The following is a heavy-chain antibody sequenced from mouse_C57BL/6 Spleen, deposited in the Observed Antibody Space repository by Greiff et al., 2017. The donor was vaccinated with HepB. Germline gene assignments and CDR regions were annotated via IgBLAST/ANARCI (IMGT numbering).Heavy chain of an antibody. J-gene: IGHJ4*01. CDR1: GYTFTSYG. D-gene: IGHD2-4*01. CDR3: ARELRYYAMDY. V-gene: IGHV1-81*01. Sequence: QVQLKESGAELARPGASVKLSCKASGYTFTSYGISWVKQRTGQGLEWIGEIYPRSGNTYYNEKFKGKATLTADKSSSTAYMELSSLTSEDSAVYYCARELRYYAMDYWGQGTSVTVSS. CDR2: IYPRSGNT.